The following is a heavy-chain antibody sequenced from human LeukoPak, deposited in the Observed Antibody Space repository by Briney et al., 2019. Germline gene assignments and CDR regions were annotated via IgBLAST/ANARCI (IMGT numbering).Heavy chain of an antibody. J-gene: IGHJ4*02. CDR1: GLTVSSHY. CDR2: IYTAGTT. Sequence: PGGSLRLSCEVSGLTVSSHYMGWVRQAPGKGLEWVSIIYTAGTTNYADSVKGRFTISRDDSKNTLYLQMNSLRVEDTAVYYCARIPFYHTSGSYYTYFDSWGQGTLVTVSS. V-gene: IGHV3-53*01. CDR3: ARIPFYHTSGSYYTYFDS. D-gene: IGHD3-10*01.